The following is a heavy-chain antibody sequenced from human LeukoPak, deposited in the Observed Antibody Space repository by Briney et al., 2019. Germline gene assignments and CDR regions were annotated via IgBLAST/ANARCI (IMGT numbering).Heavy chain of an antibody. CDR3: AKRIAAAGTYYYYGMDV. D-gene: IGHD6-13*01. CDR2: ISYDGSNK. J-gene: IGHJ6*04. Sequence: GGSLRLSCAASGFTFSSYGMHWVRQAPGKGLEWVAVISYDGSNKYYADSVKGRFTISRDNSKNTLYLQMNSLRAEDTAVYYCAKRIAAAGTYYYYGMDVWGKGTTVTVSS. CDR1: GFTFSSYG. V-gene: IGHV3-30*18.